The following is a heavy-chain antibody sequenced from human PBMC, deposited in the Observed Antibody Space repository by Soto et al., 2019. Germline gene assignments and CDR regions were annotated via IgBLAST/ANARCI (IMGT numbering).Heavy chain of an antibody. CDR1: GFTFSGSA. Sequence: EVQLVESGGGLVQPGGSLKLSCAASGFTFSGSAMHWVRQASGKGLEWVGRIRSKANSYATAYAASVKGRFTISRDDSKSTAYLQMNSRKTEDTAVYYCTRHGGRSYGDYWGQGTLVTVSS. V-gene: IGHV3-73*02. J-gene: IGHJ4*02. D-gene: IGHD1-26*01. CDR2: IRSKANSYAT. CDR3: TRHGGRSYGDY.